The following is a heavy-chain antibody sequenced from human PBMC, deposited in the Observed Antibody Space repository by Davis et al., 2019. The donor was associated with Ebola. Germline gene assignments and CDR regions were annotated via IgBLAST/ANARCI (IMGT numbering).Heavy chain of an antibody. CDR3: ARDMGMVHEANWFDP. J-gene: IGHJ5*02. D-gene: IGHD3-10*01. V-gene: IGHV1-18*01. CDR2: ISAYNDNT. CDR1: GYTFTSYG. Sequence: AASVKVSCKASGYTFTSYGISWVRQAPGQGLEWMGWISAYNDNTNYAQKLQGRVTMTTDTSTSTAYMELRGLRSDDTAVYYCARDMGMVHEANWFDPWGQGTLVTVSS.